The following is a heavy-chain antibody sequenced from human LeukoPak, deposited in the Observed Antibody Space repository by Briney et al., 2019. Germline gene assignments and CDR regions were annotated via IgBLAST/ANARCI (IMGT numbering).Heavy chain of an antibody. V-gene: IGHV3-23*01. D-gene: IGHD3-22*01. J-gene: IGHJ4*02. Sequence: GGSLRLSCAASGFTFSSYAMSWVRQAPGKGLEWVSSISTRGGNTNYADSVKGRFTISRDNSKDTLYLQINSLRAEDTAVYFCARDGYYDTSGYAAYYFDYWGQGTLVTVSS. CDR2: ISTRGGNT. CDR3: ARDGYYDTSGYAAYYFDY. CDR1: GFTFSSYA.